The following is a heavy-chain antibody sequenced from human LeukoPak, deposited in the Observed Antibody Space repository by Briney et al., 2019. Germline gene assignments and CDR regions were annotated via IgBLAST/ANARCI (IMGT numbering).Heavy chain of an antibody. V-gene: IGHV1-18*01. CDR1: GATFATFG. CDR3: ARDHDHYGSGSYYKE. D-gene: IGHD3-10*01. J-gene: IGHJ4*02. Sequence: ASLKVSCTASGATFATFGVSWVRQAPGQRLEAVGWVSAYNGNTNYAQKFQGRVTMTTDTSASTAYMELRSLRSDDTAVYYCARDHDHYGSGSYYKEWGQGTLVTVSS. CDR2: VSAYNGNT.